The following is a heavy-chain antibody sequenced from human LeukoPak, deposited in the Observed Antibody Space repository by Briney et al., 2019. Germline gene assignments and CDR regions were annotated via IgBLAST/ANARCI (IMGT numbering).Heavy chain of an antibody. Sequence: GGSLRLSCAASGFTFSSYSMNWVRQAPGKGLEWVSYISSSSSTIYYADSVKGRFTISRDNAKNSLYLQMNSLRAEDTAVYYCAREGRYCSSTSCYRGWFDPWGQGTLVTVSS. D-gene: IGHD2-2*02. CDR2: ISSSSSTI. CDR1: GFTFSSYS. V-gene: IGHV3-48*04. J-gene: IGHJ5*02. CDR3: AREGRYCSSTSCYRGWFDP.